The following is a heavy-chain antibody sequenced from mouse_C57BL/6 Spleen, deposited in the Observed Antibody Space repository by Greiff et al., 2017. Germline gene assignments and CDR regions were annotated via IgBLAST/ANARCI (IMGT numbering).Heavy chain of an antibody. Sequence: DVHLVESEGGLVQPGSSMKLSCTASGFTFSDYYMAWVRQVPEKGLEWVANINYDGSSTYYLDSLKSRFIISRDNAKNILYLQMSSLKSEDTATYYCARGDYGSSYVLDWYFDVWGTGTTVTVSS. V-gene: IGHV5-16*01. CDR2: INYDGSST. CDR3: ARGDYGSSYVLDWYFDV. J-gene: IGHJ1*03. CDR1: GFTFSDYY. D-gene: IGHD1-1*01.